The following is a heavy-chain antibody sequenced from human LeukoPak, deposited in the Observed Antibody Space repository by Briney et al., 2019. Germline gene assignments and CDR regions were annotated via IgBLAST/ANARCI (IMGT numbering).Heavy chain of an antibody. Sequence: ASVKVSCKTSGYTFTNYGLSWVRQAPGQGLEWMGWISAYNGNTDYAQNLQGRVTLTTDTSATTAYMELRSLGSDDTAVYYCARDQSLVAYSSTWFDYWGQGTLVTVSS. J-gene: IGHJ4*02. CDR3: ARDQSLVAYSSTWFDY. D-gene: IGHD6-13*01. CDR1: GYTFTNYG. V-gene: IGHV1-18*01. CDR2: ISAYNGNT.